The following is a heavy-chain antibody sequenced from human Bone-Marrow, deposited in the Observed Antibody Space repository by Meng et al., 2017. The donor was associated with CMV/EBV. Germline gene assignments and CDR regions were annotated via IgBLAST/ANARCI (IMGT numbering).Heavy chain of an antibody. J-gene: IGHJ6*02. D-gene: IGHD2-2*01. CDR3: ARDALNFYEVPAAIKYYYYGMDV. V-gene: IGHV4-39*07. CDR2: IYYSGST. Sequence: SETLSLTCTVSGGSISSSSYYWGWIRQPPGKGLEWIGSIYYSGSTYYNPSLKSRVTISVDTSKNQFSLKLSSVTAADTAVYYCARDALNFYEVPAAIKYYYYGMDVWGQGTTVTVSS. CDR1: GGSISSSSYY.